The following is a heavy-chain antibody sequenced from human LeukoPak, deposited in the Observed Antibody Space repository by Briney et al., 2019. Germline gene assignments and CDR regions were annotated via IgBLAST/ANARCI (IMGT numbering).Heavy chain of an antibody. CDR1: GFTFSSYA. Sequence: PGGSLRLSCAASGFTFSSYAMSWVRQAPGKGLEWVSAISGSGGSTYYADSVKGRFTISRDNSKNTLYLQMNSLRAEDTAVYYCAKAQTYYYGSGRDAFDIWGQGTMVTVSS. CDR3: AKAQTYYYGSGRDAFDI. CDR2: ISGSGGST. V-gene: IGHV3-23*01. D-gene: IGHD3-10*01. J-gene: IGHJ3*02.